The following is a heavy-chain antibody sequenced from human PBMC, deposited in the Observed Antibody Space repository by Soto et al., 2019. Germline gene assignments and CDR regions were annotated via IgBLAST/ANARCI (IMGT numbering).Heavy chain of an antibody. CDR2: LYHIGST. V-gene: IGHV4-38-2*01. Sequence: SETLSLTCAVSGYSISSGNYWAWIRQPPGRGLEWIGSLYHIGSTHYNTSLKSRVTISVDTSKDHFSLELSSVTAADTAIYYCRSSTSCYDESCVDVWGQGTMVTVSS. CDR3: RSSTSCYDESCVDV. CDR1: GYSISSGNY. D-gene: IGHD2-2*01. J-gene: IGHJ6*02.